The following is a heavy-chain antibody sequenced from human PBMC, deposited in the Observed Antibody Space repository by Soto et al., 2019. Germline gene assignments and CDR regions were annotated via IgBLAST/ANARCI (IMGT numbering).Heavy chain of an antibody. CDR1: GYSFTSYW. CDR2: IDPSDSYT. D-gene: IGHD3-22*01. V-gene: IGHV5-10-1*01. Sequence: PGESLKISCQGSGYSFTSYWISWVRQMPGKGLEWMGRIDPSDSYTNYSPSFQGHVTISADKSISTAYLQWSSLKASDTAMYYCARHRYDSSGYYYRPFDYWGQGTLVTVSS. J-gene: IGHJ4*02. CDR3: ARHRYDSSGYYYRPFDY.